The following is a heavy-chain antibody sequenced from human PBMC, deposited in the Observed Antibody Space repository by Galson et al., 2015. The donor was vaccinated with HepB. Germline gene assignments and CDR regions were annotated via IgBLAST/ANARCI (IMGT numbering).Heavy chain of an antibody. V-gene: IGHV1-3*01. D-gene: IGHD6-25*01. Sequence: SVKVSCKASGYTFTSYAMHWVRQAPGQRLEWMGWINAGNGNTKYSQTFEGRVTITRDTSASTAYMELNSLRSEDTAVYYCAQQPRDQQRLLASWYYYYGMDVWGQGTTVTVSS. CDR1: GYTFTSYA. J-gene: IGHJ6*02. CDR2: INAGNGNT. CDR3: AQQPRDQQRLLASWYYYYGMDV.